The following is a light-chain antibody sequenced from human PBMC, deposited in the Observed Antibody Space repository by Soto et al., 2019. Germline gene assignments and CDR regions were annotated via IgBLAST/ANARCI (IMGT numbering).Light chain of an antibody. Sequence: EIVLTQSPGTLSLSPGERATLSCRASQSVSGSYLAWYQQKPGQAPRLLIYGASSRATGIPDRFSGSGSGTDFTLTISRLEPEDSAVYYCQQYGSSPLTFGRGTKVEIK. J-gene: IGKJ4*01. V-gene: IGKV3-20*01. CDR3: QQYGSSPLT. CDR1: QSVSGSY. CDR2: GAS.